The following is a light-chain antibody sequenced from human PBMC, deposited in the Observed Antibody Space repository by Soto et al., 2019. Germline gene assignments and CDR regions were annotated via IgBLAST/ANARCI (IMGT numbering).Light chain of an antibody. CDR1: QSVSRN. J-gene: IGKJ5*01. Sequence: IVMTQSPATLSVSPGQRATLSCRASQSVSRNLAWYQQKHGQAPRLLIYDASTRATGIPARFSASGYGTEFNLTISSLQSEDFAIYYCQQYNNWPITFGQGTRLEIK. CDR2: DAS. CDR3: QQYNNWPIT. V-gene: IGKV3-15*01.